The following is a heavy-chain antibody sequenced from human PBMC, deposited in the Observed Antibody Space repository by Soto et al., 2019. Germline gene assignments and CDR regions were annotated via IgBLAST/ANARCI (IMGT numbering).Heavy chain of an antibody. CDR1: GYTFTIYY. D-gene: IGHD1-20*01. J-gene: IGHJ5*02. Sequence: QVQLVQSGAEVKKPGASVKVSCKASGYTFTIYYIHWVRQAPGQGLEWMGIINPSVGRTSYAQKFQDRITMTRDTSTSTVYMELRSLTSEDTAVYYCARAPVYNVISDSWGQGTLVTVSS. CDR2: INPSVGRT. V-gene: IGHV1-46*01. CDR3: ARAPVYNVISDS.